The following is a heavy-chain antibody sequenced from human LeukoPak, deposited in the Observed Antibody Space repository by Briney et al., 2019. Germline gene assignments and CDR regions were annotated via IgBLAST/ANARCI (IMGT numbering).Heavy chain of an antibody. CDR3: ASALIVGAAPENYGMDV. CDR2: IIPILGIA. D-gene: IGHD1-26*01. Sequence: GASVKVSCKASGGTFSSYAISWVRRAPGQGLEWMGRIIPILGIANYAQKVQGRVTITADKSTSTAYVELSSLRSEDTAVYYCASALIVGAAPENYGMDVWGQGTTVTVSS. J-gene: IGHJ6*02. V-gene: IGHV1-69*04. CDR1: GGTFSSYA.